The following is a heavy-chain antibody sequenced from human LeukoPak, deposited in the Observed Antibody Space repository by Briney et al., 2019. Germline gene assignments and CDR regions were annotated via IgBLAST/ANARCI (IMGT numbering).Heavy chain of an antibody. CDR1: GFTFSTYW. V-gene: IGHV3-7*01. Sequence: PGGSLRLSCAASGFTFSTYWMSWVRQAPGKGLERVANIKQDGSEKYYVDSVKGRFTISRDNAKNSLYLQMNTLRAEDTAVYYCAREYYDFWSGYLDAFDIWGQGTMVTVSS. D-gene: IGHD3-3*01. J-gene: IGHJ3*02. CDR2: IKQDGSEK. CDR3: AREYYDFWSGYLDAFDI.